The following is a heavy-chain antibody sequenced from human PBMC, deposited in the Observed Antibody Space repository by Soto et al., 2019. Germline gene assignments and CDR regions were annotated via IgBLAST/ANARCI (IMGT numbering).Heavy chain of an antibody. Sequence: ASVKVSCKASGYTFTGYYMHWVRQAPGQGLEWMGWINPNSGGTNYAQKFQGRVTMTRDTSISTAYMELSRLRSDDTAVYYCAKDVVTMSHYYYYGMDVWGQGTTVTVSS. CDR1: GYTFTGYY. CDR2: INPNSGGT. J-gene: IGHJ6*02. V-gene: IGHV1-2*02. CDR3: AKDVVTMSHYYYYGMDV. D-gene: IGHD3-22*01.